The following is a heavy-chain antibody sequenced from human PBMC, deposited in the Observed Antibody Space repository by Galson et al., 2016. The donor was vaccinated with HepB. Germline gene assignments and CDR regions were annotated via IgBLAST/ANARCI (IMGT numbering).Heavy chain of an antibody. CDR2: DSMDGRRK. D-gene: IGHD2/OR15-2a*01. CDR3: ARRHEYCPPVGGAGDY. Sequence: SLRLSCAASGFTFSNYGMHWVRQAPGKGLEWVAADSMDGRRKFYADSVKGRFTISRDNSNSMLLLQMSSLRADDTAVYYCARRHEYCPPVGGAGDYGGQGTLVSVSS. J-gene: IGHJ4*02. CDR1: GFTFSNYG. V-gene: IGHV3-30*03.